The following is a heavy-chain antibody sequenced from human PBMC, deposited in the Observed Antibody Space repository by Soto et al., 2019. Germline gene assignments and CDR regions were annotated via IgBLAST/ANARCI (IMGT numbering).Heavy chain of an antibody. J-gene: IGHJ5*02. Sequence: GGSLRLSCAASGFTFSSYAMSWVRQAPGKGLEWVSAISGSGGSTYYADSVKGRFTISRDNSKNTLYLQMNSLRAEDTAVYYCATMVGGFINWFAPWGQKTLVTVSS. CDR1: GFTFSSYA. D-gene: IGHD3-10*01. CDR3: ATMVGGFINWFAP. CDR2: ISGSGGST. V-gene: IGHV3-23*01.